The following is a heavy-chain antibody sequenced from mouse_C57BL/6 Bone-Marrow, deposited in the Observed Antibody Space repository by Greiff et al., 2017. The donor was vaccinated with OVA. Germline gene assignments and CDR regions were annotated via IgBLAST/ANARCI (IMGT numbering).Heavy chain of an antibody. CDR2: IYPGSGST. Sequence: QVHVKQPGAELVKPGASVKMSCKASGYTFTSYWITWVKQRPGQGLEWIGDIYPGSGSTNYNEKFKSKATLTVDTSSSPAYMQLSSLTSEDSAVYYCARDYYYGSSYGDAMDYWGQGTSVTVSS. CDR3: ARDYYYGSSYGDAMDY. V-gene: IGHV1-55*01. CDR1: GYTFTSYW. J-gene: IGHJ4*01. D-gene: IGHD1-1*01.